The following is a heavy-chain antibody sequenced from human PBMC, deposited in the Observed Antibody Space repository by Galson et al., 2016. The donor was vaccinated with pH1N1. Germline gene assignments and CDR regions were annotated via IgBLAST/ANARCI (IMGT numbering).Heavy chain of an antibody. D-gene: IGHD3-16*01. CDR3: EGGRAADY. CDR1: GFSFSSNW. Sequence: SLRLSCAASGFSFSSNWMSWVRQAPGKGLEWVANIDRTGIEKYYGDSVKGRFTISRDNSKNSLYLQMNSLRAEDTAVYYCEGGRAADYWGQGTLVTVSS. V-gene: IGHV3-7*01. CDR2: IDRTGIEK. J-gene: IGHJ4*02.